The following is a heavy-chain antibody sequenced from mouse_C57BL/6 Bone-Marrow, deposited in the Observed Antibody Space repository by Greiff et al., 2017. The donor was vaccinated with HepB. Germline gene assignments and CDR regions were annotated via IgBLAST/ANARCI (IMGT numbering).Heavy chain of an antibody. D-gene: IGHD4-1*01. CDR2: ISSGGSYT. V-gene: IGHV5-6*01. CDR3: ASALTGYYYAMDY. CDR1: GFTFSSYG. J-gene: IGHJ4*01. Sequence: DVQLVESGGDLVKPGGSLKLSCAASGFTFSSYGMSWVRQTPDKRLEWVATISSGGSYTYYPDSVKGRFTISRDNAKNTLYLQMSSLKSEDTAMYYCASALTGYYYAMDYWGQGTSVTVSS.